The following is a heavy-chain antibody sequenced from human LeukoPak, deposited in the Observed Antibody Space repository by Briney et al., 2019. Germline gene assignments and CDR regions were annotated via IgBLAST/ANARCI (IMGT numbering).Heavy chain of an antibody. CDR1: GGSISSGGYY. Sequence: SQTLSLTCTVSGGSISSGGYYWSWIRQPPGKGLEWIGEINHSGSTNYNPSLKSRVTISVDTSKNQFSLKLSSVTAADTAVYYCARSEVRYSYGYLGYGMDVWGQGTTVTVSS. CDR2: INHSGST. V-gene: IGHV4-30-2*01. D-gene: IGHD5-18*01. CDR3: ARSEVRYSYGYLGYGMDV. J-gene: IGHJ6*02.